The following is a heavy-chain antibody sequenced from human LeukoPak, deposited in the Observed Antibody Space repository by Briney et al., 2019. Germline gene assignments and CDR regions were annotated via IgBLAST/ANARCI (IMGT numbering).Heavy chain of an antibody. CDR3: AKDRAYDILTGQNY. Sequence: GGSLRLSCAASGFTFSSYGMHWVRQAPGKGLEWVAVISYDGSNKYYADSVKGRFTISRDNSKNTLYLQMNSLRAEDTAVYYCAKDRAYDILTGQNYWGQGTLVTVSS. CDR1: GFTFSSYG. V-gene: IGHV3-30*18. D-gene: IGHD3-9*01. J-gene: IGHJ4*02. CDR2: ISYDGSNK.